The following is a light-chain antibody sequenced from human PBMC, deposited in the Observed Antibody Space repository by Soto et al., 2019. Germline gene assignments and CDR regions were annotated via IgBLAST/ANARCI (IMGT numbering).Light chain of an antibody. Sequence: EIVLTQSPGTLSLSPGERATLLCRASQTISSTFLAWYKQKPGQAPRLLIYGASSRATGIPDRFGGSGSGTVFTLTISRLEHEEYPVYYWQPFGRSSTFGGGTKVEIK. V-gene: IGKV3-20*01. J-gene: IGKJ4*01. CDR2: GAS. CDR1: QTISSTF. CDR3: QPFGRSST.